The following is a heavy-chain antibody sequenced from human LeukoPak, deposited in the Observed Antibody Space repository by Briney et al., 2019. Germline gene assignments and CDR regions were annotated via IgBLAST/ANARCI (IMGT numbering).Heavy chain of an antibody. CDR3: ARRRKQLWPPGARVPFDY. V-gene: IGHV4-39*07. Sequence: SETLSLTCTVSGSSVSSDTYYWGWIRQPPGKGLEWIVSIYYSGSTYYNPSLKSRVTISVDTSKNQFSLKLSSVTAADTAAYYCARRRKQLWPPGARVPFDYWGQGTLVTVSS. D-gene: IGHD5-18*01. J-gene: IGHJ4*02. CDR1: GSSVSSDTYY. CDR2: IYYSGST.